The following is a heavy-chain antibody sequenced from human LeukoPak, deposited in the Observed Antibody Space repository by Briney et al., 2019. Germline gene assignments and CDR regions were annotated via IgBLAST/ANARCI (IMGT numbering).Heavy chain of an antibody. D-gene: IGHD6-13*01. V-gene: IGHV4-4*07. Sequence: PSETLSLTCIVPGGSISSYYWSLIRQPAGKGLEWIGRIYSSGSTNYSPSLKSRVTLSVDTSRDQSSLRLSSVTSADTAVYYCARDGRGYSSSWYFDLWGQGTLVTVSS. J-gene: IGHJ4*02. CDR3: ARDGRGYSSSWYFDL. CDR2: IYSSGST. CDR1: GGSISSYY.